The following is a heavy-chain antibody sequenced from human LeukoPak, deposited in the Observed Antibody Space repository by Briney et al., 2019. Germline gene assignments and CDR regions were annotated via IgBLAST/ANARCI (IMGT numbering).Heavy chain of an antibody. CDR2: ISAYNGNT. CDR1: GYTFTSYG. D-gene: IGHD1-26*01. V-gene: IGHV1-18*01. Sequence: ASVKVSCKASGYTFTSYGISWVRQAPGQGLEWMGWISAYNGNTNYAQKLQGRVTMTTDTSTSTAYMELRSLRSDDTAVYYCARDHIQWELLPLFDYWGQGTLVTVSS. J-gene: IGHJ4*02. CDR3: ARDHIQWELLPLFDY.